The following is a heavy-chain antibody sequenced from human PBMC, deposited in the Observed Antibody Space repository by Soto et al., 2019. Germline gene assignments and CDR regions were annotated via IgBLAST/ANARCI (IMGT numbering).Heavy chain of an antibody. Sequence: QVQLVQSGAEVKQPGASVKVSCKASGYTFTSYAMHWVRQAPGQRLEWMGWINAGNGYTKYSQKFQGRVTITRDTSASTAYMELSSLRFEDTAVYYCAKLWDLDYWGQGILVTVSS. J-gene: IGHJ4*02. CDR3: AKLWDLDY. CDR2: INAGNGYT. D-gene: IGHD3-10*01. CDR1: GYTFTSYA. V-gene: IGHV1-3*01.